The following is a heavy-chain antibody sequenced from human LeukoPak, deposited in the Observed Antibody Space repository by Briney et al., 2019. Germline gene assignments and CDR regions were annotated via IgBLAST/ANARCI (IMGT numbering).Heavy chain of an antibody. J-gene: IGHJ4*02. D-gene: IGHD3-22*01. V-gene: IGHV4-59*01. CDR1: GGSISSYY. CDR2: IYYSGST. CDR3: ARVRVIEYYYDSSGYFAY. Sequence: SETLSLTCTVSGGSISSYYWSWIRQPPGKGLEWIGYIYYSGSTNYNPSLKSRVTISVDTSKNQFSLKVSSVTAADTAVYYCARVRVIEYYYDSSGYFAYWGQGTLVTVSS.